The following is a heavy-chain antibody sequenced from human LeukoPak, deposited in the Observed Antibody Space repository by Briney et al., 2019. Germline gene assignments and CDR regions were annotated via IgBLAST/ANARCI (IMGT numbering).Heavy chain of an antibody. CDR1: GFTFSSYE. Sequence: HSGGSLRLSCAASGFTFSSYEMNWVRQAPGKGLEWVSYISSSGSTIYYADSVKGRFTISRDNAKNSLYLQMNSLRAEDTAVYYCARTYYYDTVLLDYWGQGTLVTVSS. J-gene: IGHJ4*02. D-gene: IGHD3-22*01. CDR2: ISSSGSTI. CDR3: ARTYYYDTVLLDY. V-gene: IGHV3-48*03.